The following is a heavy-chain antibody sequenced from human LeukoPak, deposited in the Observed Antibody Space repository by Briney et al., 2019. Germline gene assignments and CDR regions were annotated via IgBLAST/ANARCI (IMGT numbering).Heavy chain of an antibody. D-gene: IGHD6-13*01. CDR3: ARAVSSWLRMDV. CDR1: GGTFSSYA. CDR2: IIPILGIA. Sequence: SVTVPCKASGGTFSSYAISWVRQAPGQGLEWMGRIIPILGIANYAQKFQGRVTITADKSTSTAYMELSSLRSEDTAVYYCARAVSSWLRMDVWGQGTTVTVSS. J-gene: IGHJ6*02. V-gene: IGHV1-69*04.